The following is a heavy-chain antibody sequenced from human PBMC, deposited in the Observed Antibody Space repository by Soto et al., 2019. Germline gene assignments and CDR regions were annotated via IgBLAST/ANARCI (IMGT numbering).Heavy chain of an antibody. J-gene: IGHJ6*02. CDR1: GFSFSNFA. V-gene: IGHV3-30*03. CDR2: ISSDGGTK. CDR3: VSGNPDV. Sequence: QVRLVESGGGVVQPGRSLRLSCVASGFSFSNFAIHWVRQAPGRGLEWVAVISSDGGTKSYADSVKGRFTISRDNTKKTLFLQMNSLTLTDTALYYCVSGNPDVWGQGTTVTVSS.